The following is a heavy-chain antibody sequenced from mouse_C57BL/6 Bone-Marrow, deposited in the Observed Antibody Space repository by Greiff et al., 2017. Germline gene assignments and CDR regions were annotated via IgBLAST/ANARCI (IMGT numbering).Heavy chain of an antibody. CDR1: GYTFTSYG. J-gene: IGHJ2*01. V-gene: IGHV1-81*01. Sequence: VQLQQSGAELARPGASVKLSCKASGYTFTSYGISWVKQRTGQGLEWIGEIYPRSGNTYYNEKFKGKATLTADKSSSTAYMELRSLTSEDSAVYFCARLWDIAAEVAPYYFDYWGKGTTLTVSS. CDR3: ARLWDIAAEVAPYYFDY. CDR2: IYPRSGNT. D-gene: IGHD1-1*01.